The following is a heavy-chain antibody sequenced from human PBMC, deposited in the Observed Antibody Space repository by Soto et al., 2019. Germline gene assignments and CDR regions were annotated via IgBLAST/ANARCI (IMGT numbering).Heavy chain of an antibody. CDR3: SQGDSSGLSGGGPFQF. J-gene: IGHJ1*01. CDR2: ISSSSSYI. V-gene: IGHV3-21*06. Sequence: GGSLRLSCAASGFTFSSYSMNWVRQAPGKGLEWVSSISSSSSYIYYADSVKGRFTISRDNANNSLFLQMNSLRVEDTAVYYCSQGDSSGLSGGGPFQFWGQGALVTVS. D-gene: IGHD3-22*01. CDR1: GFTFSSYS.